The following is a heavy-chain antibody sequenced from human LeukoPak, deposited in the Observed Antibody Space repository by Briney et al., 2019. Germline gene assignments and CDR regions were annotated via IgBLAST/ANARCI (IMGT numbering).Heavy chain of an antibody. J-gene: IGHJ4*02. Sequence: GGSLRLSCEASGFTFSSYWMTWVRQAPGKGLEWVANIVQDGGEKDYVDSVKGRFTISRDNAKNSLYLQMNSLRDEDTAVYYCARHRIHSLDYWGQGTLVTVSS. CDR2: IVQDGGEK. CDR3: ARHRIHSLDY. V-gene: IGHV3-7*01. CDR1: GFTFSSYW.